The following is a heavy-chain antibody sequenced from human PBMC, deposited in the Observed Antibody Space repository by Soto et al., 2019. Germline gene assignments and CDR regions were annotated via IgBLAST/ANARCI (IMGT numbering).Heavy chain of an antibody. D-gene: IGHD3-22*01. J-gene: IGHJ1*01. CDR2: TSDDGGST. Sequence: GGSLRLSCSASGFSFGTYAIHWVRQAPGKGLEYVSATSDDGGSTYYADSVKGRFTISRDNSKKSLYLQMSSLRAEDTAVYYCVNPHGYYIDSSPFYSGWGQGCPVTVAS. CDR1: GFSFGTYA. V-gene: IGHV3-64D*06. CDR3: VNPHGYYIDSSPFYSG.